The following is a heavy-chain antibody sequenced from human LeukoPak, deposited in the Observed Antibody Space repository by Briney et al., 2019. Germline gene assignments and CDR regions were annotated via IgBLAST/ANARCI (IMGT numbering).Heavy chain of an antibody. CDR3: AKDLWGSVADYFDY. J-gene: IGHJ4*02. Sequence: RGSLRLSCAASGFTFSSYAMSWVRQAPGKGLEYVSSISGSGDRTYYADSVRGRFTISRDNSKNTLYLQMNSLRAEDTAVYYCAKDLWGSVADYFDYWGQGTLATGSS. V-gene: IGHV3-23*01. CDR1: GFTFSSYA. D-gene: IGHD2-15*01. CDR2: ISGSGDRT.